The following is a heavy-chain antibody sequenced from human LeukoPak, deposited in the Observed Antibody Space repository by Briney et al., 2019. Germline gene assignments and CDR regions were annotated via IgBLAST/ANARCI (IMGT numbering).Heavy chain of an antibody. Sequence: SETLSLTCAVSGGSISSSGYYWGWIRQPPGKDLEWIASISYRGRTYYNPSLKSRVTISVDTSKNHFSLTLTSVTAADTAVYYCVRQDDSDHGEPNWFDPWGQGTLVPVSS. CDR2: ISYRGRT. CDR3: VRQDDSDHGEPNWFDP. CDR1: GGSISSSGYY. V-gene: IGHV4-39*01. J-gene: IGHJ5*02. D-gene: IGHD4-17*01.